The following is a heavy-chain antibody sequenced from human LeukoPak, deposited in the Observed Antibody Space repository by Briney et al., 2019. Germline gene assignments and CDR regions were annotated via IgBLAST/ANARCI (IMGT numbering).Heavy chain of an antibody. V-gene: IGHV5-51*01. CDR2: IYPGDSDT. J-gene: IGHJ6*02. CDR1: GYSFTSDW. D-gene: IGHD6-19*01. Sequence: GESLKISCKGSGYSFTSDWIGWVRQMPGKGLEWMGIIYPGDSDTRYSPSFQGQVTISADKSISTAYLQWSSLKASGTAMYYCARRNSSGWYGPNYYYYYGMDVWGQGTTVTASS. CDR3: ARRNSSGWYGPNYYYYYGMDV.